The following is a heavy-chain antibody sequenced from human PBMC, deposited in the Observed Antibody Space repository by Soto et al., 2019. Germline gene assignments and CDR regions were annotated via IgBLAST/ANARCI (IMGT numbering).Heavy chain of an antibody. CDR1: GYSFSNFG. V-gene: IGHV1-18*01. Sequence: GPGVKTPGASVKVSCKASGYSFSNFGFTWVRQAPGQGLEWMGWISAYKGNTDFAQKFQGRVTMTTDTSTSTAYMELWYLTSDDTAVYYCSRAGAYGNFYFFDYWGQGTLVTVSS. J-gene: IGHJ4*02. D-gene: IGHD1-26*01. CDR3: SRAGAYGNFYFFDY. CDR2: ISAYKGNT.